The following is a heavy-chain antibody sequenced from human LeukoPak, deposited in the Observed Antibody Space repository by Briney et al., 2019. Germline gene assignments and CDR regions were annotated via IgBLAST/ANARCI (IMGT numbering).Heavy chain of an antibody. V-gene: IGHV1-2*02. Sequence: ASVKVSCKASGYTFTGYHMHWVRQAPGQGLEWMGWINPNNGGTKFAQKFQGRVTMTRDTAITTAYMELSNLISDDTGVYYCARNGDSRYCSGGSCFFAYWGQGTLVTVSS. D-gene: IGHD2-15*01. CDR3: ARNGDSRYCSGGSCFFAY. CDR1: GYTFTGYH. J-gene: IGHJ4*02. CDR2: INPNNGGT.